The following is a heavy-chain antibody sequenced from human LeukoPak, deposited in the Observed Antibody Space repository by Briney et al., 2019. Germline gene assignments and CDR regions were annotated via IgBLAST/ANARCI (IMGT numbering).Heavy chain of an antibody. Sequence: PGGSLRLSCAASGFTFSTYSMHWVRQAPGKGLEWASYISSSSSAIYYADSVKGRFTISRDNAKTSLYLQMNSLRDEDTAVYYCVRPRDGSGSPPDIWGQGTMVTVSS. CDR2: ISSSSSAI. CDR1: GFTFSTYS. J-gene: IGHJ3*02. D-gene: IGHD1-26*01. V-gene: IGHV3-48*02. CDR3: VRPRDGSGSPPDI.